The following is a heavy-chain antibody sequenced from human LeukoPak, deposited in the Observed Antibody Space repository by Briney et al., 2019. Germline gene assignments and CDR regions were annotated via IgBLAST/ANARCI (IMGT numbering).Heavy chain of an antibody. V-gene: IGHV4-34*01. J-gene: IGHJ2*01. CDR2: INHSGSN. Sequence: SETLSLTCAVYGVSFSAYYWSWIRQPPGKGLEWIGEINHSGSNNYNPSIKRRVTISLDTSKNQFSLKLSSVTAADTAVYYCARYGKVRWLTSTRPFWYFDLWGRGTLVTVSS. CDR3: ARYGKVRWLTSTRPFWYFDL. D-gene: IGHD5-24*01. CDR1: GVSFSAYY.